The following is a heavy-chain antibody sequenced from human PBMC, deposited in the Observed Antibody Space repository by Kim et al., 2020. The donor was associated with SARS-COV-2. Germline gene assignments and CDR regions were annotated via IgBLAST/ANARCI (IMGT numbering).Heavy chain of an antibody. CDR3: AGTAGYSSGYDWFDP. CDR2: ISSSSSTI. V-gene: IGHV3-48*01. D-gene: IGHD6-19*01. Sequence: GGSLRLSCAASGFTFSSYSMNWVRQAPGKGLEWVSYISSSSSTIYYADSVKGRFTISRANAKNSLYLQLNIMRVEDTAVYYCAGTAGYSSGYDWFDPWG. CDR1: GFTFSSYS. J-gene: IGHJ5*02.